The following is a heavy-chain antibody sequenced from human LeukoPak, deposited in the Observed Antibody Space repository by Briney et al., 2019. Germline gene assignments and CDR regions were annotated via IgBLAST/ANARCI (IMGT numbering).Heavy chain of an antibody. CDR3: ARRQGTTLSFDY. CDR2: INAYNGNT. D-gene: IGHD1-1*01. J-gene: IGHJ4*02. Sequence: ASVKVSCKASGYTFTSYGFSWVRQAPGQGLEWMGWINAYNGNTNYAQKLQVRITMTTDTSTSTAYMELRSLRFDDTAVYYCARRQGTTLSFDYWGQGTLVTVSS. CDR1: GYTFTSYG. V-gene: IGHV1-18*01.